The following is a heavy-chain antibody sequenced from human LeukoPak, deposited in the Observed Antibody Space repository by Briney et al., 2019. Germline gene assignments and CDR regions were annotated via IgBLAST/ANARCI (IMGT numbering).Heavy chain of an antibody. CDR3: ARGPRLVMTPFDY. CDR2: INPNSGGT. V-gene: IGHV1-2*02. CDR1: GYTFTSYG. D-gene: IGHD3-9*01. Sequence: GASVKVSCKASGYTFTSYGISWVRQAPGQGLGWMGWINPNSGGTNYAQKFQGRVTMTRDTSISTAYMELSRLRSDDTAVYYCARGPRLVMTPFDYWGQGTLVTVSS. J-gene: IGHJ4*02.